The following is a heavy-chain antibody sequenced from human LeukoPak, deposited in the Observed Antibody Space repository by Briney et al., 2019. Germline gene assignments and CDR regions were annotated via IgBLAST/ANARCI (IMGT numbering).Heavy chain of an antibody. J-gene: IGHJ5*02. CDR2: IYYSGST. V-gene: IGHV4-59*01. CDR1: GGSISSYY. Sequence: KPSETLSLTCTVSGGSISSYYWSWIRQPPGKGLEWIGYIYYSGSTNYNPSLKSRVTISVDTSKNQFSLKLSSVTAADTAVYYCARATPGHLWGSLPEKGYDPWGQGTLVTVSS. D-gene: IGHD3-16*01. CDR3: ARATPGHLWGSLPEKGYDP.